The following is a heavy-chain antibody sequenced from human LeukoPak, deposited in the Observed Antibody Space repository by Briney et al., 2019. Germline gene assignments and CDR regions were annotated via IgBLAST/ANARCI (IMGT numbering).Heavy chain of an antibody. CDR3: AEDPREGWLQSPY. CDR1: GFTFSSYG. CDR2: ISDSGGTT. Sequence: GGSLRLSCAASGFTFSSYGMDWVRQAPGKGLEWVSGISDSGGTTYYVDSVKGRFTISRDNSKNTLYLQMNSLTAEDTAVYYCAEDPREGWLQSPYWGQGTLVTVSS. D-gene: IGHD5-24*01. J-gene: IGHJ4*02. V-gene: IGHV3-23*01.